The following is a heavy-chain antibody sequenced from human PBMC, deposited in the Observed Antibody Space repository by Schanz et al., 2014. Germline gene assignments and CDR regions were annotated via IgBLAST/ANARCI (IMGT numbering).Heavy chain of an antibody. Sequence: QVQLQESGPGLVKPSETLSLPCTVSAAFISRYYWSWARQAPGKGLEWMGYIYYSGDTNYNPSLKSRVTISVDTSKNQFSLNLISVTAADTAVYYCARQGIGYQHGRYYYYMDVWGRGTTVTVSS. CDR1: AAFISRYY. D-gene: IGHD2-2*01. CDR2: IYYSGDT. V-gene: IGHV4-59*01. CDR3: ARQGIGYQHGRYYYYMDV. J-gene: IGHJ6*03.